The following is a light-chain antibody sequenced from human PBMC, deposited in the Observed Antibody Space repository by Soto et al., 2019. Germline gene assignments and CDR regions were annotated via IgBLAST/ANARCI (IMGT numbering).Light chain of an antibody. CDR1: SSDVGAYNY. J-gene: IGLJ2*01. V-gene: IGLV2-14*03. CDR3: SSYTTSSTLV. CDR2: DVS. Sequence: QSALTQPASVSGSPGQSSTISCTGTSSDVGAYNYVSWYQQHPGKAPKLMIYDVSNRPSGFSNRFSGSKSGNTASLAISGLQAEDEADYYCSSYTTSSTLVFGGGTKLTVL.